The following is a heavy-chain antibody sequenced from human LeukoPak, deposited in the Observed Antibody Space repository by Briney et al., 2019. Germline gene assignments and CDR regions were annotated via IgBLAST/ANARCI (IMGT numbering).Heavy chain of an antibody. CDR1: GFTFSSYI. V-gene: IGHV3-48*01. J-gene: IGHJ6*02. CDR3: AREKISYYYGMDV. CDR2: ISSSSSTI. Sequence: GGSLRLSCAASGFTFSSYIMNWVRQAPGKGLEWVSYISSSSSTIYYADSVKGRFTISRDNAKNSLYLQMNSLRAEDTAVYYCAREKISYYYGMDVWGQGTTVTVSS.